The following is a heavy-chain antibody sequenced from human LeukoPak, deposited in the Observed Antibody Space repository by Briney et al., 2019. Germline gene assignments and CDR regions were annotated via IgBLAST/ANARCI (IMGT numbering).Heavy chain of an antibody. CDR2: ISAYNGNT. J-gene: IGHJ5*02. CDR3: ARHRLLWFGELIGRHTTNWFDP. D-gene: IGHD3-10*01. Sequence: GASVKVSCTASGYTFTSYGISWVRQAPGQGLEWMGWISAYNGNTNNAQKLQGRVTMTTDTSTSTAYMELRSLRSDDTAVYYCARHRLLWFGELIGRHTTNWFDPWGQGTLVTVSS. CDR1: GYTFTSYG. V-gene: IGHV1-18*01.